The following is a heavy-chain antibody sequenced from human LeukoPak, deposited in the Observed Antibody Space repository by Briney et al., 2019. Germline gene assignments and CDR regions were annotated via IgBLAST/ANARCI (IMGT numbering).Heavy chain of an antibody. J-gene: IGHJ4*02. CDR3: ARGQVLRFLEWLLYPNDY. Sequence: ASVKVSCKASGYTFTSYYMHWVRQAPGQGLEWMGIINPSGGSTSYAQKFQGRVTMTRDTSTSTVYMELSSLRSEDTAVYYCARGQVLRFLEWLLYPNDYWGQGTLATVSS. CDR1: GYTFTSYY. V-gene: IGHV1-46*03. CDR2: INPSGGST. D-gene: IGHD3-3*01.